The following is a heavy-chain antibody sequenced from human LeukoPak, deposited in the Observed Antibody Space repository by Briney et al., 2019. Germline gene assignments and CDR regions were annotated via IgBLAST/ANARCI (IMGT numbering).Heavy chain of an antibody. D-gene: IGHD3-10*01. J-gene: IGHJ5*02. Sequence: GGSLRLSCATAGFTVSSYAMSWVRQAPGKGLEWASSISGSGGNTYYADSVKGRFTISRDYSKNTLYMQMNSLRTEETAVYYCAKGPAMVRGTFDPWGQGTLVTVSS. CDR2: ISGSGGNT. V-gene: IGHV3-23*01. CDR3: AKGPAMVRGTFDP. CDR1: GFTVSSYA.